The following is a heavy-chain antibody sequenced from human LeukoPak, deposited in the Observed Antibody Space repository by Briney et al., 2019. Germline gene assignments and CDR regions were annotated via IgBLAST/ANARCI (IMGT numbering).Heavy chain of an antibody. V-gene: IGHV3-23*01. CDR2: ISGSGGST. CDR1: GFTFSSYA. Sequence: GGSLRLSCAASGFTFSSYAMSWVRQAPGKGLEWVSAISGSGGSTYYADSVKGRFTISRDNSKSALYLQMNSLRAEDTAVYYCAKDHQYYDFWSGYNYYMDVWGKGTTVTVSS. J-gene: IGHJ6*03. D-gene: IGHD3-3*01. CDR3: AKDHQYYDFWSGYNYYMDV.